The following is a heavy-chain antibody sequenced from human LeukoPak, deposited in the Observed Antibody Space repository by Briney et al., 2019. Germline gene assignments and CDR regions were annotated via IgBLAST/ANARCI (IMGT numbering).Heavy chain of an antibody. CDR1: GFTYNYYS. CDR3: ARDREEAYYMDV. CDR2: ISSSSRYI. J-gene: IGHJ6*03. Sequence: PGGPLRLSCAASGFTYNYYSMNWVRQAPGKGLEWVSSISSSSRYIYYADSVKGRFTISRDNAKNSLYLQMNSLAAKETAGYSIARDREEAYYMDVWGKGTTVTVSS. V-gene: IGHV3-21*01. D-gene: IGHD3-10*01.